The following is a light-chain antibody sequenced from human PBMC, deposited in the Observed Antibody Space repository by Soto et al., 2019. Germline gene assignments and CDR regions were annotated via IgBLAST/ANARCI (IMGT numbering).Light chain of an antibody. CDR3: SSYTSSSTLLYV. V-gene: IGLV2-14*01. J-gene: IGLJ1*01. CDR2: DVS. CDR1: SSDDGGDNY. Sequence: QSALTQPASVSGSPGQSIAISCTGTSSDDGGDNYVSWYQQHPGKAPKLMIYDVSNRPSGVSNRFSGSKSGNTASLTISGLQAEDEADYYCSSYTSSSTLLYVFGTGPKLTVL.